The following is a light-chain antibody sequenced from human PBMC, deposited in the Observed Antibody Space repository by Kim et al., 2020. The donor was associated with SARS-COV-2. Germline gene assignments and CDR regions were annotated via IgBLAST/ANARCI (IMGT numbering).Light chain of an antibody. CDR2: GTT. Sequence: QSVLTQPPSVSGAPGQRVTISCTGSSSNIGAGYHVHWYQQLPGTAPKLLMYGTTSRPSGVPDRFSASKSGSSASLAITGLQAEDEADYYCQSYDSRLSGSVFGGGTQLTVL. CDR3: QSYDSRLSGSV. V-gene: IGLV1-40*01. J-gene: IGLJ2*01. CDR1: SSNIGAGYH.